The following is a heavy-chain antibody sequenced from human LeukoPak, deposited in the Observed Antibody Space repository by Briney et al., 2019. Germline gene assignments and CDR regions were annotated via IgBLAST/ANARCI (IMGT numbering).Heavy chain of an antibody. V-gene: IGHV3-23*01. D-gene: IGHD6-19*01. CDR2: ISASGGTT. CDR3: ANERSTPKAVAGPEDY. J-gene: IGHJ4*02. Sequence: PGGSLRLSCATSGFSFGNYAMNWVRQAPGKGLEWVSGISASGGTTYYADSVKGRFTISRDNSKNTLYLQMNSLRAEDTAVYYCANERSTPKAVAGPEDYWGQGTLVTVSS. CDR1: GFSFGNYA.